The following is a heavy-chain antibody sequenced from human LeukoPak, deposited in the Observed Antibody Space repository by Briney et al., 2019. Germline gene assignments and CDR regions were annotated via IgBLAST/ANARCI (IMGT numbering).Heavy chain of an antibody. Sequence: PSETLSLTCTVSGGSISSYYWSWIRQPPGKGLEWIRYIYYSGSTNYNPSLKSRVTISVDTSKNQFSLKLSRLTSDDTAVYYCARVSGAYASTFDSWGQGTLVTVSS. CDR3: ARVSGAYASTFDS. D-gene: IGHD4-17*01. J-gene: IGHJ4*02. V-gene: IGHV4-59*01. CDR1: GGSISSYY. CDR2: IYYSGST.